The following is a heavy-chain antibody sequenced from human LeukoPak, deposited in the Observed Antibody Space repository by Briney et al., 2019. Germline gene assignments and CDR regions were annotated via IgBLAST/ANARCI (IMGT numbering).Heavy chain of an antibody. D-gene: IGHD3-10*01. Sequence: GGSLRLSCAASGFIFSNYAMSWVRQAPGKGLKWVSTISGSGGTTYYADSVRGRFTISRDNAKNTLHLQMNSLRAEDTAVYYCAQYNYDSGNSRGLDYWGQGTLVTVSS. V-gene: IGHV3-23*01. CDR3: AQYNYDSGNSRGLDY. CDR1: GFIFSNYA. CDR2: ISGSGGTT. J-gene: IGHJ4*02.